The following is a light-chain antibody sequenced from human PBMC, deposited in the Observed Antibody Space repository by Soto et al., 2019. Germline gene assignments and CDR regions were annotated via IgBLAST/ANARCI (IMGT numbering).Light chain of an antibody. J-gene: IGKJ4*01. Sequence: EIVMTQSPAPLSVSPGERATLSCRASQSVRSNLAWYQQKPGQAPRLLIYGASTRATGIPARFSGSGSGTEFTLTISRLQSEDFGVYYCQQYNNWPPLTFGGGTKVEIK. V-gene: IGKV3-15*01. CDR2: GAS. CDR1: QSVRSN. CDR3: QQYNNWPPLT.